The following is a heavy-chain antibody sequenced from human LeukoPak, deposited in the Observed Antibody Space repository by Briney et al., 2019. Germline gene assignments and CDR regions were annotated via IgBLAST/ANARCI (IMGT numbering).Heavy chain of an antibody. Sequence: GRSLRLSCTASGFGFDDYAMNWVRQAPGEGLEWVSNISWNSGTINYAASVKGRFTISRDNAKNALYLQMNSLRRDDTALYYCAKGSLATGGSYHYYFMDVWGKGTTVTVSS. CDR1: GFGFDDYA. V-gene: IGHV3-9*01. J-gene: IGHJ6*03. CDR3: AKGSLATGGSYHYYFMDV. CDR2: ISWNSGTI. D-gene: IGHD1-26*01.